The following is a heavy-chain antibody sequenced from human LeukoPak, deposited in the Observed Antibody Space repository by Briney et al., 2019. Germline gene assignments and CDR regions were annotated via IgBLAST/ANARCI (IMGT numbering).Heavy chain of an antibody. CDR3: AIIAAAGPYYFDY. V-gene: IGHV1-2*02. CDR1: GYTFTGYY. CDR2: INPNSGGT. J-gene: IGHJ4*02. Sequence: ASVKVSCKASGYTFTGYYMHWVRQAPGQGLEWMGWINPNSGGTNYAQKFQGRVTMTRDTSISTAYTELSRLRSDDTAVYYCAIIAAAGPYYFDYWGQGTLVTVSS. D-gene: IGHD6-13*01.